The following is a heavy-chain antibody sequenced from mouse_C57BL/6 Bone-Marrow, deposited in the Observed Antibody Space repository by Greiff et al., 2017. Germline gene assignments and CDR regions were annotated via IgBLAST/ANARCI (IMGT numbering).Heavy chain of an antibody. D-gene: IGHD2-4*01. J-gene: IGHJ4*01. V-gene: IGHV1-85*01. CDR3: ARLGMITTTFEGMDY. Sequence: VQLQQSGPELVKPGASVKLSCKASGYTFTSYDINWVKQRPGQGLEWIGWIYPRDGSTKYNEKFKGKATLTVDTSSSTAYMELHSLTSEDSAVYFYARLGMITTTFEGMDYWGQGTSVTVSS. CDR2: IYPRDGST. CDR1: GYTFTSYD.